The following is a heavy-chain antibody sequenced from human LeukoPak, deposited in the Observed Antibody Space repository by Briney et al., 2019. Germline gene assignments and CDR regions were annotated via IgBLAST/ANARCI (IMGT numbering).Heavy chain of an antibody. J-gene: IGHJ3*02. CDR3: ARERSFLTGPSEDAFDI. CDR2: IYYSGST. Sequence: ASETLSLTCTVSGGSISSYYWSWIRQPPGKGLEWIGYIYYSGSTNYNPSLKSRVTISVDTSKNQFSLKLSSVTAADTAVYYCARERSFLTGPSEDAFDIWGQGTMVTVSS. CDR1: GGSISSYY. V-gene: IGHV4-59*01. D-gene: IGHD3-9*01.